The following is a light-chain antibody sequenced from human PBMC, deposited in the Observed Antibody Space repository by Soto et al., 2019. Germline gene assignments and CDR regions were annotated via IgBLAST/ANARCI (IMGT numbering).Light chain of an antibody. CDR3: QQYNSYSVT. V-gene: IGKV1-5*03. CDR2: KAS. CDR1: QTISSW. J-gene: IGKJ1*01. Sequence: DIHMTQSPSTLSASLRDRVTITCRASQTISSWLAWFQQRPGRAPKLLIYKASSLESGVPSRFSGSGSGTEFTLTISSLQPDDFATYYCQQYNSYSVTFGQGTKVDIK.